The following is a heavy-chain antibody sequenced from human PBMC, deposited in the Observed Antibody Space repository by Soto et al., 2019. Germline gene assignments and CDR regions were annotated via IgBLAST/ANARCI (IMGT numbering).Heavy chain of an antibody. CDR1: GFTFSTSW. V-gene: IGHV3-7*01. CDR2: INGDGSEE. CDR3: AAGFPPDY. J-gene: IGHJ4*02. D-gene: IGHD3-10*01. Sequence: EVQLVESGGVLVQPGGSLRVSCAASGFTFSTSWMNWVRQAPGKGLEWVANINGDGSEEYYVDSVRGRFTIYRDNVKNSLFRQMNSLRAEDTAVYYCAAGFPPDYWGQGTLVTVSS.